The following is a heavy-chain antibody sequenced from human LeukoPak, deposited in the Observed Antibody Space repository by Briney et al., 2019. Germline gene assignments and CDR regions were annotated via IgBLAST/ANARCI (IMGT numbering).Heavy chain of an antibody. CDR1: GFTLSSYA. Sequence: GGSLRLSCVASGFTLSSYAMSWVRQAPGKGLEWVANIKQDGSEKYYVDSVRGRVTISRDNAENSLFLQMNRLRVEDTAVYYCTRDFGRSSYYFDFWGQGTLVTVSS. D-gene: IGHD3-3*01. CDR2: IKQDGSEK. CDR3: TRDFGRSSYYFDF. V-gene: IGHV3-7*01. J-gene: IGHJ4*02.